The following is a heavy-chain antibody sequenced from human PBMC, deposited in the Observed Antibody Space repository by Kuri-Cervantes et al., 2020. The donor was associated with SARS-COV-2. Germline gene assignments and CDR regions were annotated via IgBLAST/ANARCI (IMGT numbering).Heavy chain of an antibody. Sequence: GSLRLSCTVSGGSISSYYWSWIRQPPGKGLEWIGYIYYSGSTNYNPSLKSRVTISVETSKNQFSLRLSSMTAADTAVYYCARSSMVASYFDYWGQGILVTSPQ. CDR2: IYYSGST. V-gene: IGHV4-59*08. J-gene: IGHJ4*02. CDR1: GGSISSYY. D-gene: IGHD5-12*01. CDR3: ARSSMVASYFDY.